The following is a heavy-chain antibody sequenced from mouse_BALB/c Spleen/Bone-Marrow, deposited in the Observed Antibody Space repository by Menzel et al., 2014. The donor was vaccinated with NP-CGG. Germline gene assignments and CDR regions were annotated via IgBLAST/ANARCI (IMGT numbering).Heavy chain of an antibody. Sequence: QVQLQQSGAELAKPGASVKMSCKASGYTFTSYWMHWVKQRPRQGLEWIGYINPSTGYTEYNQKFKDKATLTADKSSSTAYMQLSSLTSEDSAVYYCARSGGGYDGFAYWGQGTLVTVSA. CDR2: INPSTGYT. D-gene: IGHD2-2*01. J-gene: IGHJ3*01. CDR1: GYTFTSYW. CDR3: ARSGGGYDGFAY. V-gene: IGHV1-7*01.